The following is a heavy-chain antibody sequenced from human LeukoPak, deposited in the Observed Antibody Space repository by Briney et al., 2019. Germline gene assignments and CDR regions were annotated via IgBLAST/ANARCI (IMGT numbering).Heavy chain of an antibody. V-gene: IGHV3-43*02. CDR1: GFTFDDYA. CDR2: ISGDGGST. J-gene: IGHJ6*03. CDR3: AKVAYYDYVWGSYRYYYYMDV. Sequence: GGSLRLSCAASGFTFDDYAMHWVRQAPGKGLEWVSLISGDGGSTYHADSVKGRFTISRDNSKNSLYLQMNSLRTEDTALYYCAKVAYYDYVWGSYRYYYYMDVWGKGTTVTVSS. D-gene: IGHD3-16*02.